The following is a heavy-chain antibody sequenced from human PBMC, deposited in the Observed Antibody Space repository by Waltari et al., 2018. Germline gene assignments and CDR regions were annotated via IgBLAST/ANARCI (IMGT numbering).Heavy chain of an antibody. CDR2: IYTGGSA. CDR3: ARDYQYANDC. CDR1: GFNVSTYY. Sequence: DVQVVESGGRLVQPGGSLSLSCAASGFNVSTYYINWVRQSPGKGLEWVSVIYTGGSAYHADSVKGRFTVSRDISKNTLYLHMDSLRADDTAVYYCARDYQYANDCWGQDTLVTVSS. J-gene: IGHJ4*02. V-gene: IGHV3-66*01.